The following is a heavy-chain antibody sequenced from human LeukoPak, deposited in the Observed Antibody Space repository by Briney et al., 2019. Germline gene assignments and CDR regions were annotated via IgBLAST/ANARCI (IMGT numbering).Heavy chain of an antibody. CDR1: GFNFGNYW. D-gene: IGHD5-12*01. J-gene: IGHJ4*02. CDR3: ARDIIRGHSDFDY. CDR2: IEDDGSEQ. V-gene: IGHV3-7*01. Sequence: GGSLRLSCVASGFNFGNYWMSWVRQAPGKGLEFVGNIEDDGSEQNYVDSVKGRFTISRDNVKNSLYLQMNSLRVEDTAVYYCARDIIRGHSDFDYWGQGILVTVSS.